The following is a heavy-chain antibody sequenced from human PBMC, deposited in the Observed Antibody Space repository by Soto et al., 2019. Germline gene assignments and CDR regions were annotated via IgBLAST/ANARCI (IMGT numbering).Heavy chain of an antibody. CDR1: GFTFRRYD. CDR3: VYCSGDSCRQSPLDV. V-gene: IGHV3-23*01. CDR2: ISGAGRNT. D-gene: IGHD2-15*01. J-gene: IGHJ1*01. Sequence: EVQLLESGGGLVQPGGSLRLSCAASGFTFRRYDLSWVRQAPGKGLEWVSAISGAGRNTHYADSVQGRFTTTRDNSRDSLYLRMNSLTAEDTAKYWCVYCSGDSCRQSPLDVWGPGTLVAVSS.